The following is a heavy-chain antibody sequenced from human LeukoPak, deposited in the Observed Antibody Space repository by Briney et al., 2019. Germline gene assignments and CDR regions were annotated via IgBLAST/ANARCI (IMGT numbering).Heavy chain of an antibody. J-gene: IGHJ3*02. CDR2: IYSDNT. CDR1: GFTVSSNS. CDR3: ARALSSSDSSSSLFKHNDAFDI. D-gene: IGHD6-6*01. Sequence: GGSLRLSCTVSGFTVSSNSMSWVRQAPGKGLEWVSFIYSDNTHYSDSVKGRFTISRDNSKNTLYLQMNSLRAEDTAVYYCARALSSSDSSSSLFKHNDAFDIWGQGTMVTVSS. V-gene: IGHV3-66*03.